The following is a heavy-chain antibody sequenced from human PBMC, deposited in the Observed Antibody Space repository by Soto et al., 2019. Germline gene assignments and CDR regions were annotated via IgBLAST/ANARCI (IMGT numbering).Heavy chain of an antibody. J-gene: IGHJ6*02. CDR2: IKSKTDGGTT. D-gene: IGHD6-13*01. Sequence: GGSLRLSCAASGFTFSNAWMNWVRQAPGKGLEWVGRIKSKTDGGTTDYAAPVKGRFTISRDDSKNTLYLQMNSLKTKDTAVYYCTAESSSWYHYYGMDVWGQGTTVTVSS. CDR1: GFTFSNAW. V-gene: IGHV3-15*07. CDR3: TAESSSWYHYYGMDV.